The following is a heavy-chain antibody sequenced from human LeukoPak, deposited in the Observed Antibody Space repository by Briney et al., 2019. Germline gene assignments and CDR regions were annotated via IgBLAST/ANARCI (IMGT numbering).Heavy chain of an antibody. Sequence: GSLRLSCAASGFTFSSYAMHWVRQAPGKGLEWVAVISYDGSNKYYADSVKGRFTISRDNSKNTLYLQMNSLRAEDTAVYYCARDRDVDTAMVTGSFDYWGQGTLVTVSS. J-gene: IGHJ4*02. CDR1: GFTFSSYA. CDR2: ISYDGSNK. V-gene: IGHV3-30-3*01. CDR3: ARDRDVDTAMVTGSFDY. D-gene: IGHD5-18*01.